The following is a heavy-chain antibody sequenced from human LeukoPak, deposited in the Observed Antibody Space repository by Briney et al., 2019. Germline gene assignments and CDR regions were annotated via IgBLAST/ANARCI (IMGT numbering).Heavy chain of an antibody. CDR2: INPSGGST. J-gene: IGHJ5*02. D-gene: IGHD3-3*01. Sequence: ASVKVSCXASGYTFTSYYMHWVRQAPGQGLEWMGIINPSGGSTSYAQKFQGRVTMTRDTSTSTVYMELSSLRSEDTAVYYCARGITIFGVVIMFRDWFDPWGQGTLVTVSS. CDR1: GYTFTSYY. V-gene: IGHV1-46*03. CDR3: ARGITIFGVVIMFRDWFDP.